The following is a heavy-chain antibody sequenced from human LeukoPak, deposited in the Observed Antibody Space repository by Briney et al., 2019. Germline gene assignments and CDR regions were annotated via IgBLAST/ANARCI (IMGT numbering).Heavy chain of an antibody. D-gene: IGHD2-2*01. J-gene: IGHJ4*02. Sequence: PGGSLRLSCAASGFTFNTYAMTWVRQAPGKGLEWVSAISGSGVTTYFADSVKGRFTISSDNSKNTVYLQMNSLRAEDTAVYYCAKDRPRFCSSTSCSLDYWGQGTLVTVSS. CDR1: GFTFNTYA. CDR3: AKDRPRFCSSTSCSLDY. V-gene: IGHV3-23*01. CDR2: ISGSGVTT.